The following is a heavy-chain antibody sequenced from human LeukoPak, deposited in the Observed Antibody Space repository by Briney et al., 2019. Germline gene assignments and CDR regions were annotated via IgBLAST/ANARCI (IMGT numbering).Heavy chain of an antibody. CDR2: IIPISGTT. D-gene: IGHD6-13*01. CDR1: GVSFRDYT. Sequence: ASVKVSCKASGVSFRDYTINWVRQAPGQGLEWMGAIIPISGTTNYAQRLQGRVTLTMDDSATTAFMEMSSLRSEDTAVYYCASRFTARQLVPADYYHMDGGAKGPRSASP. V-gene: IGHV1-69*05. CDR3: ASRFTARQLVPADYYHMDG. J-gene: IGHJ6*03.